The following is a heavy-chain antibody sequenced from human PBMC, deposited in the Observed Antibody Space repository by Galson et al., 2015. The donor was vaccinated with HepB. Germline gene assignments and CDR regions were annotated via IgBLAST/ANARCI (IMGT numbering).Heavy chain of an antibody. V-gene: IGHV3-23*01. CDR3: AKGRTTSCYTDFQH. Sequence: SLRLSCAASGFTFSSYAMSWVRQAPGRGLEWVSHISGSGGSTYYADSVKGRFTISRDTSKNTLYLQMNSLRAEDTAVYYCAKGRTTSCYTDFQHWGQGTLVTVSP. CDR1: GFTFSSYA. D-gene: IGHD2-2*02. CDR2: ISGSGGST. J-gene: IGHJ1*01.